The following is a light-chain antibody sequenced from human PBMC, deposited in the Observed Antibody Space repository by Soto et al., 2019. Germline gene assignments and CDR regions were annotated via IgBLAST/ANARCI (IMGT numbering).Light chain of an antibody. CDR2: GIS. J-gene: IGKJ4*01. Sequence: EVVMTQSPATLSVSPGEGATLSCRASQSVTSNYLAWYQQKPGKAPRLLIHGISNRATGVPDRFSGSGSGTDFTLTISSLQPEDFATYYCQQANSFPLTFGGGTKVDIK. CDR3: QQANSFPLT. V-gene: IGKV3D-15*01. CDR1: QSVTSN.